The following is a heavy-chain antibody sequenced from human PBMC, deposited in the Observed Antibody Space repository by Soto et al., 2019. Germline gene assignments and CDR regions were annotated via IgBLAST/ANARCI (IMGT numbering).Heavy chain of an antibody. V-gene: IGHV3-23*01. Sequence: GGSLRLSCAASVFSFSSYGMSWVRQAPGKGLEWVSGISGFGASTYYADSVKGRFTVSRDNSKNTLYVQMNSLRAEDTAVYYCTKEKVWSGTPFDNWGQGTLVTSPQ. CDR2: ISGFGAST. J-gene: IGHJ4*02. CDR1: VFSFSSYG. CDR3: TKEKVWSGTPFDN. D-gene: IGHD3-3*01.